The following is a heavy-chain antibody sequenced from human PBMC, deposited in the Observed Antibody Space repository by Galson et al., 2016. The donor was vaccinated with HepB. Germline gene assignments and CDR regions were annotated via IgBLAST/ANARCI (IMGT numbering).Heavy chain of an antibody. V-gene: IGHV5-51*01. CDR2: IYPGDSDT. D-gene: IGHD3-3*01. J-gene: IGHJ6*02. Sequence: QSGAEVKEPGDSLKISCRGSGYIFTNYWIAWVRQMPGKGLEWMGIIYPGDSDTRYSPSFQGQVTISADKSTTTAYLQWSSLKASDTAMYYCASGNFWSGSSRYYDTIDVWGQGTTVTVSS. CDR1: GYIFTNYW. CDR3: ASGNFWSGSSRYYDTIDV.